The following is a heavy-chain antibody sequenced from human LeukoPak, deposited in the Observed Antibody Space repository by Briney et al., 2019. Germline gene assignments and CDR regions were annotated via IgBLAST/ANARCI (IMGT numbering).Heavy chain of an antibody. CDR2: IYYSGST. CDR3: ARREMALRATDY. V-gene: IGHV4-39*01. Sequence: SETLSLTCTVSGGSISSSSYYWGWIRQPPGKGLEWIGSIYYSGSTYYNPSLKSRVTISVDTSKNQFSLRLSSVTAADTAVYYCARREMALRATDYWGQGTLVTVSS. J-gene: IGHJ4*02. D-gene: IGHD5-24*01. CDR1: GGSISSSSYY.